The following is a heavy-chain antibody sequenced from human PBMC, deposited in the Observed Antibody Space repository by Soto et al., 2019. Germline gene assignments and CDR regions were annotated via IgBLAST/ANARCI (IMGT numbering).Heavy chain of an antibody. CDR3: AAGTYYDFWSGYQYSQYYYYMDV. CDR2: IVVGSGNT. Sequence: GASVKVSCKASGFTFTSSAMQWVRQARGQRLEWIGWIVVGSGNTNYAQKFQERVTITRDMSTSTAYMELSSLRSEDTAVYYCAAGTYYDFWSGYQYSQYYYYMDVWGKGTTVTVSS. J-gene: IGHJ6*03. V-gene: IGHV1-58*02. D-gene: IGHD3-3*01. CDR1: GFTFTSSA.